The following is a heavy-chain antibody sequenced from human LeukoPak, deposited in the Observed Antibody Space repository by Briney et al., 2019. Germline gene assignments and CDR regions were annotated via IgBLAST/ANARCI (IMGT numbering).Heavy chain of an antibody. Sequence: PGGSLRLSCAASGFTFSSYGMHWVRQAPGKGLEWVAVISYDGSNKYYADSVKGRFTISRDNSKNTLYLQMNSLRAEDTAVYYCAKDKRKLYSYGPTFDYWGQGTLVTVSS. J-gene: IGHJ4*02. CDR3: AKDKRKLYSYGPTFDY. CDR1: GFTFSSYG. CDR2: ISYDGSNK. D-gene: IGHD5-18*01. V-gene: IGHV3-30*18.